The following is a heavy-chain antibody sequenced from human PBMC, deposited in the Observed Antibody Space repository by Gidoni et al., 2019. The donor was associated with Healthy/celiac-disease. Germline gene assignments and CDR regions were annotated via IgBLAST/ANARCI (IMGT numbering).Heavy chain of an antibody. D-gene: IGHD4-17*01. CDR1: GFTFSSYG. V-gene: IGHV3-33*01. CDR2: RWYDGSNK. CDR3: ARVKTTVTSDAFDI. Sequence: QVQLVESGGGVVQPGRSLRLSCAASGFTFSSYGMHWVRQAPGKGLEWVAVRWYDGSNKYYADSVKGRFTISRDNSKNTLYLQMNSLRAEDTAVYYCARVKTTVTSDAFDIWGQGTMVTVSS. J-gene: IGHJ3*02.